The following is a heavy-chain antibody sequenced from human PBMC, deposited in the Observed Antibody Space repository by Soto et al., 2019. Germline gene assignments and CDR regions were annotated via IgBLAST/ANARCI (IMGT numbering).Heavy chain of an antibody. Sequence: PSETLSLTCTVSGGSISSSGYYWGWIRQPPGKGLEWIGNIYYSGRTFYNPSLKSRVTMSVDTSKNQFSLRLRSVTAADTALYFCARHSLALRKNNWFDPWGQGIMVTVSS. CDR1: GGSISSSGYY. V-gene: IGHV4-39*01. J-gene: IGHJ5*02. CDR2: IYYSGRT. CDR3: ARHSLALRKNNWFDP. D-gene: IGHD3-3*02.